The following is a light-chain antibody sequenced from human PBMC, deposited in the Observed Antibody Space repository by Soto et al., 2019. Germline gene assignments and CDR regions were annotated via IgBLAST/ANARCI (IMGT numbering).Light chain of an antibody. Sequence: DIVMTQIPLSLSVTPGRAASISCKSSQTARHTDGRTYLYWYRQKPGQPPHLLIYEVSNRFSGVPERFSGSGSGTDFTLNISRVEADDVGVYYCMQSIDPPPTFGQGTKLEIK. J-gene: IGKJ2*01. CDR2: EVS. CDR1: QTARHTDGRTY. CDR3: MQSIDPPPT. V-gene: IGKV2D-29*01.